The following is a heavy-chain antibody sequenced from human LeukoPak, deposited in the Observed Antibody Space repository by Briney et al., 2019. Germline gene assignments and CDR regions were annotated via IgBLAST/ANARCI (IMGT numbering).Heavy chain of an antibody. CDR1: GFTFSNAW. Sequence: GGSLRLSCAASGFTFSNAWMSWVRQAPGKGLEWVGRIKSKTDGGTTDYAAPVKGRFTISRDDSKNTLYLQMNSLKTEDTAVYDCTSDYGDYGVAGPRYNWFDPWGQGTLVTVSS. V-gene: IGHV3-15*01. CDR3: TSDYGDYGVAGPRYNWFDP. J-gene: IGHJ5*02. CDR2: IKSKTDGGTT. D-gene: IGHD4-17*01.